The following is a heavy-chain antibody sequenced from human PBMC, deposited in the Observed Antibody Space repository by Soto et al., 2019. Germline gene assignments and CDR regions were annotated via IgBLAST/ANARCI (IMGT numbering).Heavy chain of an antibody. CDR3: ARSQGSSTSLAIYYYYYYGMDG. D-gene: IGHD2-2*01. Sequence: VQLVQSGAEVKKPGSSVKVSCKASGGTFGSYAISWVRQAPGQGLEWMGGIIPIPGTANYAQKFQGRVTIAADESTSTAYMELSSLRSEDTAVYYCARSQGSSTSLAIYYYYYYGMDGWGQGTTVTVSS. J-gene: IGHJ6*02. V-gene: IGHV1-69*01. CDR2: IIPIPGTA. CDR1: GGTFGSYA.